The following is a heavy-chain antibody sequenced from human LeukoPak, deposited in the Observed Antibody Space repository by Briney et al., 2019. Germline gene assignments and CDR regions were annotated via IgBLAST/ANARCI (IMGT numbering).Heavy chain of an antibody. CDR3: ARLQSTHVAAADDS. J-gene: IGHJ5*01. Sequence: SETPSLTFTVSGYSISSGYYWGWIRQPPGKGPEWIGSIYHSGSTYYNPSLKSRVTISVDTSKNQFSLKLSSVTAADTAVYYCARLQSTHVAAADDSWGQGTLVTVSS. CDR1: GYSISSGYY. V-gene: IGHV4-38-2*02. D-gene: IGHD6-13*01. CDR2: IYHSGST.